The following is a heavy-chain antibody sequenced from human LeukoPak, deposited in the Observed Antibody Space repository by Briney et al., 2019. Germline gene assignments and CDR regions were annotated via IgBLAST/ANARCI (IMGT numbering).Heavy chain of an antibody. V-gene: IGHV3-74*01. J-gene: IGHJ4*02. CDR3: AKVWNQCDSTGCFDY. CDR2: INSDGSDT. Sequence: GGSLRLSCAASGFTFSSYWMHWVRQAPGKGLVWVSRINSDGSDTSYADSVKGRFTISRDNAKNTLYLQMNSLGAGDTAVYYCAKVWNQCDSTGCFDYWGQGTLVTVSS. D-gene: IGHD3-22*01. CDR1: GFTFSSYW.